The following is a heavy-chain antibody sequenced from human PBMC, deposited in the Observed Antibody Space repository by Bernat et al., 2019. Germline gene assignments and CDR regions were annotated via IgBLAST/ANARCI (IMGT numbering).Heavy chain of an antibody. CDR2: MNPNSGNT. V-gene: IGHV1-8*01. J-gene: IGHJ4*02. Sequence: QVQLVQSGAEVKKPGASVKVSSKASGYTFTSYDINWVRQATGQGLEWMGWMNPNSGNTGYAQKFQGRVTMTRNTSISTAYMELSSLRSEDTAVYYCARADFLYDSSGYYRDYWGQGTLVTVSS. CDR1: GYTFTSYD. D-gene: IGHD3-22*01. CDR3: ARADFLYDSSGYYRDY.